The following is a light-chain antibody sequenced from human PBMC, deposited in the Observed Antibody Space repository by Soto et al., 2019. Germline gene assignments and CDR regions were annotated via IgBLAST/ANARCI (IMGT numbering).Light chain of an antibody. J-gene: IGLJ2*01. V-gene: IGLV1-44*01. Sequence: QSVLTQPPSASGTPGQRVTISCSGSSSNIGSNTVNWYQQLPGTAPKPLIYSNNQRPSGVPDRFSGSKSGTSASLAISGLQSEDEVDYYCAVWDGSLNAVVFGGGTKLTVL. CDR2: SNN. CDR1: SSNIGSNT. CDR3: AVWDGSLNAVV.